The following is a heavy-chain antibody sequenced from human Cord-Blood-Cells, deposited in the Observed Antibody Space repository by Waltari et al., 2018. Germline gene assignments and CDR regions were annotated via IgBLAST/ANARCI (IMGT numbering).Heavy chain of an antibody. D-gene: IGHD3-9*01. CDR1: GGSFSGYY. J-gene: IGHJ4*02. CDR3: ARTGYYDILTGYYFDY. V-gene: IGHV4-34*01. Sequence: QVQLQQRCAGLLKPSETLSLTCAVYGGSFSGYYWSWIRQPPGKGLEWIGESNHSGSTNYNPSLKSRVTISVDTSKNQFSLKLSSVTAADTAVYYCARTGYYDILTGYYFDYWGQGTLVTVSS. CDR2: SNHSGST.